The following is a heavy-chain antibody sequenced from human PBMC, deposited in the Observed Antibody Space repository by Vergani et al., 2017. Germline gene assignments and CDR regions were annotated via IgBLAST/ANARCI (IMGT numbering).Heavy chain of an antibody. V-gene: IGHV4-31*02. Sequence: QLQLQESGPGLLKPSETLPLTCSVSGTSISGSSDYWTWVRQRPGMGLDWIGYIYYSGTTYYNPSLESRLTISLDTSENHLSLKLTSVTDADTAVYYCARQKDYYMDVWGKGTTVTVS. CDR1: GTSISGSSDY. J-gene: IGHJ6*03. CDR3: ARQKDYYMDV. CDR2: IYYSGTT.